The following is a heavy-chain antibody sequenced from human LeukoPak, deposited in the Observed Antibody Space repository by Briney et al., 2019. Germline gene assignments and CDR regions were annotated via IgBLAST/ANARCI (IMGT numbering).Heavy chain of an antibody. V-gene: IGHV3-21*01. D-gene: IGHD5-18*01. CDR2: ISSSSSYI. J-gene: IGHJ4*02. Sequence: PGRSLRLSCAASGFTFSSYGMHWVRQAPGKGLEWVSSISSSSSYIYYADSVKGRFTISIDNAKNSLYLQMNSLRAEDTAVYYCARWSGYSYGGNDYWGQGTLVTVSS. CDR1: GFTFSSYG. CDR3: ARWSGYSYGGNDY.